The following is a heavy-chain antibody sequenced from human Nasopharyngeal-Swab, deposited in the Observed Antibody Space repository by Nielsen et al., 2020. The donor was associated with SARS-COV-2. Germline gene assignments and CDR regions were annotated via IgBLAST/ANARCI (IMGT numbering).Heavy chain of an antibody. CDR1: GFTFSSYG. Sequence: GGSLRLFCAASGFTFSSYGMHWVRQAPGKGLEWVAVIWYDGSNKYYADSVKGRFTIPRDNSKNTLYLQMNSLRAEDTAVYYCAKDSYPGWFDPWGQGTLVTVSS. V-gene: IGHV3-33*06. J-gene: IGHJ5*02. CDR2: IWYDGSNK. CDR3: AKDSYPGWFDP.